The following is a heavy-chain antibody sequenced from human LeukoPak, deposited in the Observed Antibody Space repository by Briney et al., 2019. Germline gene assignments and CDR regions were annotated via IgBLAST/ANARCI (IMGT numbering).Heavy chain of an antibody. V-gene: IGHV4-4*07. J-gene: IGHJ4*02. Sequence: TSETLSLTCTVSGGSITSYYWSWIRQPAGKGLEWIGRIYTSGSTNYSPPLKSRVTMSVDTSKSQFSLKLSSVTAADTAMYYCAGHYYYDTTGSDYWGQGTLVTVSS. CDR1: GGSITSYY. CDR2: IYTSGST. CDR3: AGHYYYDTTGSDY. D-gene: IGHD3-22*01.